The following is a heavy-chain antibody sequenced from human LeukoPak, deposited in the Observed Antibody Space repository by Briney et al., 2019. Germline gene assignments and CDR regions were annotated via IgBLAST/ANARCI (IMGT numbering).Heavy chain of an antibody. D-gene: IGHD6-19*01. CDR2: ISYDGSNK. J-gene: IGHJ4*02. CDR1: GFTFSSYA. V-gene: IGHV3-30*04. CDR3: ARSIAVAAYFDY. Sequence: PGGSLRLSCAASGFTFSSYAMHWVRQAPGKGLEWVAVISYDGSNKYYADSVKGRFTISRDNSKNTLYLQMNSLGAEDTAVYYCARSIAVAAYFDYWGQGTLVTVSS.